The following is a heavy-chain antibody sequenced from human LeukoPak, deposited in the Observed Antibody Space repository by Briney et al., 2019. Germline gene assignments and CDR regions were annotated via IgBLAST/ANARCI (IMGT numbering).Heavy chain of an antibody. V-gene: IGHV4-39*07. CDR2: IYYSGST. D-gene: IGHD6-13*01. CDR1: GGSISSSSYY. CDR3: ARDDWQQYIDY. J-gene: IGHJ4*02. Sequence: SETLSLTCTVSGGSISSSSYYWGWIRQPPGKGLEWVGSIYYSGSTYYNPSLKGRVTISVDTSKNQFSLKLSSVTAADTAVYYCARDDWQQYIDYWGQGTLVTVSS.